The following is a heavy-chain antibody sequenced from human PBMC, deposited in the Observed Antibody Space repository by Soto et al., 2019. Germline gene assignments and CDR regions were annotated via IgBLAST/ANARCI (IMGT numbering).Heavy chain of an antibody. D-gene: IGHD2-21*02. V-gene: IGHV1-3*05. J-gene: IGHJ4*02. CDR1: GYTFTSYA. Sequence: QVQLVQSGAEEKKPGASVKVSCKASGYTFTSYAMHWVRQAPGQRLEWMGWINAGNGNTKYSQKFQGRVTITRDTSASTGYMELSSLRSEDTAVYYCARSIVVVTALDYWGQGTLVTDSS. CDR3: ARSIVVVTALDY. CDR2: INAGNGNT.